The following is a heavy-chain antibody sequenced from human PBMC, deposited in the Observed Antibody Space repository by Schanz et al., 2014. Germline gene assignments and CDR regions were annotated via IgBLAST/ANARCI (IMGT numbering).Heavy chain of an antibody. CDR1: GYTFTRSG. D-gene: IGHD2-15*01. CDR3: ARDLGGGNAFDF. CDR2: IGGSDGNT. V-gene: IGHV1-18*01. J-gene: IGHJ4*02. Sequence: QVQLVQSGGEVKTPGASVKVSCKASGYTFTRSGISWVRQAPGQGLEWMGWIGGSDGNTNFAQKFQGRVTMTTDTSANTAYMELRSLRSDDTAVYYCARDLGGGNAFDFWGQGTLVTVSS.